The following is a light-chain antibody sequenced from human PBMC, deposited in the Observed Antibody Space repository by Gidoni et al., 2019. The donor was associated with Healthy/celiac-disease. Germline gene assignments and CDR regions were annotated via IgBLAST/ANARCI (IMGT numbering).Light chain of an antibody. CDR2: DAS. CDR1: KSVSRY. CDR3: QQRNNWPTT. V-gene: IGKV3-11*01. Sequence: ELVLTQSPATLSLSPGERSTLSCRASKSVSRYLAWYQQKPGLAPRLLMYDASNRAPGIPARFSGGGSETDFPLTISSLEPEDLAVYYCQQRNNWPTTFGQGTKVEIK. J-gene: IGKJ1*01.